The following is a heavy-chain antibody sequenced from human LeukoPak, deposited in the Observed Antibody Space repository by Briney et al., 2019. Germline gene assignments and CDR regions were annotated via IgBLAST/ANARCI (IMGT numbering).Heavy chain of an antibody. CDR3: ARLGITFGGVIPKEDAFDI. CDR2: INPNSGGT. Sequence: ASVKVSCKASGYTLTSYYLHWVRQAPGQGLEWMGWINPNSGGTNYAQKFQGWVTMTRDTSISTAYMELSRLRSDDTAVYYCARLGITFGGVIPKEDAFDIWGQGTMVTVSS. D-gene: IGHD3-16*02. J-gene: IGHJ3*02. V-gene: IGHV1-2*04. CDR1: GYTLTSYY.